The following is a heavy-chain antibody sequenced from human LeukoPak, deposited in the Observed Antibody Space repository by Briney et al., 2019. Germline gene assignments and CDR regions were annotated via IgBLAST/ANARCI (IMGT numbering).Heavy chain of an antibody. V-gene: IGHV4-34*01. CDR3: ARLGLDWYFDL. Sequence: SETLSLTCAVYGGSFSGYYWSWIRQPPGKGLEWIGEINHSGSTNYNPSLKSRVTISIDTSKNQVSLNLSSGTAADTAVYYCARLGLDWYFDLWGRGTLVTVSS. CDR2: INHSGST. CDR1: GGSFSGYY. J-gene: IGHJ2*01.